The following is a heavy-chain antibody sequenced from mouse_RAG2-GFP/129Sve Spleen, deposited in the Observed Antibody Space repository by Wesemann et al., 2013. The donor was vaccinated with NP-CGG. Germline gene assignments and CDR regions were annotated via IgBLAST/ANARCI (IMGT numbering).Heavy chain of an antibody. V-gene: IGHV1-62-2*01. Sequence: VQLQQSGAGLGETRGASVKLSCKASGYTFTEYIIHWVKQRSGQGLEWIGWFYPGSGSIKYNEKFKDKATLTADKSSSTVYMELSRLTSEDSAVYFCARHERLGEGYFDVWGAGTTVTVSS. CDR1: GYTFTEYI. D-gene: IGHD4-1*01. CDR3: ARHERLGEGYFDV. CDR2: FYPGSGSI. J-gene: IGHJ1*01.